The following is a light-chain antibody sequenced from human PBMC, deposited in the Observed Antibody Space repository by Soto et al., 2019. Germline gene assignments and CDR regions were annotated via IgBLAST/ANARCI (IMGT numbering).Light chain of an antibody. Sequence: AIRMTQSPSSLSASTGDRVTITCRASQGISSYLAWYQQKPGKAPKLLIYAASTLQSRVPSRFSGSGSGTDFTLTISCLQSEDFATYYCQQYYSYPPPTFGGGTKVEIK. V-gene: IGKV1-8*01. CDR3: QQYYSYPPPT. J-gene: IGKJ4*01. CDR2: AAS. CDR1: QGISSY.